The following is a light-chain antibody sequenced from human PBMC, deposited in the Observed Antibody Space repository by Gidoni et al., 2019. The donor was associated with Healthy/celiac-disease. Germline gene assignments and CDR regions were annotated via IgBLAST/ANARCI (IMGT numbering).Light chain of an antibody. CDR2: GAS. V-gene: IGKV3-15*01. J-gene: IGKJ2*01. CDR3: QQYNDRPKYT. Sequence: ATLSCRASQSVSSNLAWYQQKPGQAPRLLIYGASARATGIPARFSGSGSGTEFTLTISSLQSEDFAVYYYQQYNDRPKYTFGQGTKLEIK. CDR1: QSVSSN.